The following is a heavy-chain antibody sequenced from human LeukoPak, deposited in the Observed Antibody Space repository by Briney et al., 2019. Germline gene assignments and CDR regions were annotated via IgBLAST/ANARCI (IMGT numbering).Heavy chain of an antibody. CDR3: ARLPASGHIDY. D-gene: IGHD1-26*01. V-gene: IGHV4-59*12. CDR2: IYYSGST. Sequence: PSETLSLTCTVSGGSISSYYWSWIRQPPGKGLEWIGYIYYSGSTNYNPSLKSRVTISVDTSKNQFSLKLSSVTAADTAVYYCARLPASGHIDYWGQGTLVTVSS. J-gene: IGHJ4*02. CDR1: GGSISSYY.